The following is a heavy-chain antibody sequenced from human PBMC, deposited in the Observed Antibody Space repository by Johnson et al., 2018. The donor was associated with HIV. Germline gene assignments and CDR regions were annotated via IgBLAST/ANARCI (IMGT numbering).Heavy chain of an antibody. D-gene: IGHD3-10*01. CDR2: ISGNGFST. V-gene: IGHV3-23*04. Sequence: VQLVESGGVVVQPGGSLRLSCAASGFTFSGYAMSWVRQAPGKGLEWVSGISGNGFSTYYADSVRGRFTISRDNAKNSLYLQMNSLRAEDTAVYYCTTGDGSGSYGVGSNDAFDIWGQGTMVTVSS. CDR3: TTGDGSGSYGVGSNDAFDI. J-gene: IGHJ3*02. CDR1: GFTFSGYA.